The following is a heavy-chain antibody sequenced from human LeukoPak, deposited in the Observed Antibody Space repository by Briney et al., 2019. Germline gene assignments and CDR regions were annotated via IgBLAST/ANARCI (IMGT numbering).Heavy chain of an antibody. D-gene: IGHD4/OR15-4a*01. CDR3: GRSVLNAFDI. J-gene: IGHJ3*02. Sequence: SVKVSCKASGGTFSSYAISWVRQAPGQGLEWMGGIIPIFGTANYAQKFQGRVTITADESTSTAYMELSSLRSEDTAVYYCGRSVLNAFDIWGQGTMVTVSS. CDR1: GGTFSSYA. V-gene: IGHV1-69*13. CDR2: IIPIFGTA.